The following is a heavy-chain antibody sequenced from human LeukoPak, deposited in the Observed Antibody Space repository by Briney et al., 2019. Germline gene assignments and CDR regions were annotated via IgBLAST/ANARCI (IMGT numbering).Heavy chain of an antibody. CDR1: GGSISSSSYY. Sequence: SETLSLTCTVSGGSISSSSYYWGWIRQPPGKGLEWIVSIYYSGSTYYNPSRKSRFTISVDTAKNQFSLKLSSVTAADTAVYYCARDHPADYWGQGTLVTVSS. V-gene: IGHV4-39*07. CDR3: ARDHPADY. J-gene: IGHJ4*02. CDR2: IYYSGST.